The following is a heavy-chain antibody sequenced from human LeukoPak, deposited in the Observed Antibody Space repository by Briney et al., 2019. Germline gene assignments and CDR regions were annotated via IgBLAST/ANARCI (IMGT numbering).Heavy chain of an antibody. J-gene: IGHJ4*02. V-gene: IGHV3-23*01. D-gene: IGHD3-22*01. CDR1: GFSFSNYA. Sequence: GGSLRLSCVSSGFSFSNYAMSWVRQAPGKGLEWVSSISGSGGSTHYAGSVKGRFTISRDKTKNTLYLQMNSLRAEDTAVYYCAKSAYYDASGYYREYYFDYWGQGTLVTVSS. CDR2: ISGSGGST. CDR3: AKSAYYDASGYYREYYFDY.